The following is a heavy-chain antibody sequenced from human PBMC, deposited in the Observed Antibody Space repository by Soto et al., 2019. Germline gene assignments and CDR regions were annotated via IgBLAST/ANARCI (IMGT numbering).Heavy chain of an antibody. D-gene: IGHD3-9*01. CDR2: IYPGGVNI. CDR1: GYSFPSHY. V-gene: IGHV1-46*03. Sequence: QVQLVQSGAEVKKPGSSVKVSCKAIGYSFPSHYMHWVRQAPGQGLEWMGTIYPGGVNIGYAQKFKGRVTMTKDASTSTVYMELNSLTSEHTAVYYCARDQSWHDLVRWFDPWGQGTLVAVSS. J-gene: IGHJ5*02. CDR3: ARDQSWHDLVRWFDP.